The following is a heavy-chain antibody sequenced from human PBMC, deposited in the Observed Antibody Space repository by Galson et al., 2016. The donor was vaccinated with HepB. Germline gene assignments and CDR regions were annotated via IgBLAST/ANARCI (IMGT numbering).Heavy chain of an antibody. CDR3: VGGLRDRGYHYYMDV. Sequence: CAISGDSVSGNTSVWNWIRQSPSRGLEWLGRTYYMSKWYNDYAVFVKSRITINSDTSKNQFSLQLNSVTPEVTAVYYCVGGLRDRGYHYYMDVWGKGTTVTVSS. J-gene: IGHJ6*03. CDR2: TYYMSKWYN. V-gene: IGHV6-1*01. CDR1: GDSVSGNTSV. D-gene: IGHD3-16*01.